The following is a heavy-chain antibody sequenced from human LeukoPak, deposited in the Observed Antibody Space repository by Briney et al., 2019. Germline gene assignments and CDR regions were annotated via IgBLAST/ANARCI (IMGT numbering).Heavy chain of an antibody. V-gene: IGHV3-33*01. D-gene: IGHD2-15*01. Sequence: GGSLRLSCAASRFTFSSYGMHWVRQAPGKGLEWVAVIWYDGSNKYYADSVKGRFTISRDNSKNTLYLQMNSLRAEDTAVYYCAREYRGRARLLGRGRPFDAFDIWGQGTMVTVSS. CDR3: AREYRGRARLLGRGRPFDAFDI. CDR1: RFTFSSYG. CDR2: IWYDGSNK. J-gene: IGHJ3*02.